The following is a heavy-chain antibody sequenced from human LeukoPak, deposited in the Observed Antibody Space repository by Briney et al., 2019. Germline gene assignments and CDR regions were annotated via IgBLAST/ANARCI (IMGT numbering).Heavy chain of an antibody. J-gene: IGHJ5*02. V-gene: IGHV4-4*07. CDR1: GGSISSYY. CDR3: ARGVVPAAMASTGDWFDP. D-gene: IGHD2-2*01. Sequence: PSETPSLTCTVSGGSISSYYWSWIRQPAGKGLEWIGRIYSSESTNYNPSLKSRVTISVDKSKNQFSLKLSSVTAADTAVYFCARGVVPAAMASTGDWFDPWGRGTLVTVSS. CDR2: IYSSEST.